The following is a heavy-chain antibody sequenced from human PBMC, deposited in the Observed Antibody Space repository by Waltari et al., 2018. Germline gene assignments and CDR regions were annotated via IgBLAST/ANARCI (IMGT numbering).Heavy chain of an antibody. D-gene: IGHD3-10*01. CDR3: AGSYYNPRAYYFDY. J-gene: IGHJ4*02. CDR1: GGTFSSYA. V-gene: IGHV1-69*13. Sequence: QVQLVQSGAEVKKPGSSVKVSCKASGGTFSSYAISWVRQAPGQGLEWMGGIFPIFGTANYAQNFQGRFTITADESTSTAYMELSSLSSEDTAVYYCAGSYYNPRAYYFDYWGQGTLVTVSS. CDR2: IFPIFGTA.